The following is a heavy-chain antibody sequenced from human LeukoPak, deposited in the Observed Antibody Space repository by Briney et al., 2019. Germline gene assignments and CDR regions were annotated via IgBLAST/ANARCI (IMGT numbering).Heavy chain of an antibody. Sequence: PGGSLRLSCAASGFTFSSYAMHWVRQAPGKGLEWVAVISYDGSNKYYADSVKGRFTISRDNSKNTLYLQMSSLRSEDTAVYYCARTQWWPEQPPYYYGMDVWGQGTTVTVSS. D-gene: IGHD2-15*01. CDR3: ARTQWWPEQPPYYYGMDV. V-gene: IGHV3-30-3*01. J-gene: IGHJ6*02. CDR1: GFTFSSYA. CDR2: ISYDGSNK.